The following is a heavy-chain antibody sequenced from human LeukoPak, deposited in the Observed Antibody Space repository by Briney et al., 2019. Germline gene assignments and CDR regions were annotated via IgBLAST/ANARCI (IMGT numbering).Heavy chain of an antibody. Sequence: GGSLRLSCAASGFNFNSYTMNWIRQAPGKGLQWVANILASGSPTYYADSVKGRFIISRDNSKNTVYLQMNSLRVEDTAIYYCAKDLRPDGVDNFDHWGQGILVTVSS. V-gene: IGHV3-23*01. CDR1: GFNFNSYT. D-gene: IGHD2-8*01. CDR3: AKDLRPDGVDNFDH. CDR2: ILASGSPT. J-gene: IGHJ4*02.